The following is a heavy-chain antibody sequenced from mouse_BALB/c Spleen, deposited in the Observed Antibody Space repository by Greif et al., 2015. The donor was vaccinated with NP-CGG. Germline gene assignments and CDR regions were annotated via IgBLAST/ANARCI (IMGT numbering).Heavy chain of an antibody. Sequence: EVKLVESGGDLVKPGGSLKLSCAASGFTFSSYGMSWVRQTPDKRLEWVATISSGGSYTYYPDSVKGRFTISRDNAKNTLYLQMSSLKSEDTAMYYCARQYGNDYYAMDYWGQGTSVTVSS. V-gene: IGHV5-6*01. CDR3: ARQYGNDYYAMDY. CDR1: GFTFSSYG. D-gene: IGHD2-10*02. J-gene: IGHJ4*01. CDR2: ISSGGSYT.